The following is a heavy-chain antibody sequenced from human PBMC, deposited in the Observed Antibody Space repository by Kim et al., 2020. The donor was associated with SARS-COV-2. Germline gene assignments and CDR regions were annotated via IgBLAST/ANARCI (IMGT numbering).Heavy chain of an antibody. CDR1: GFTFSVYG. Sequence: GGSLRLSCAASGFTFSVYGINWVRQASGKGLEWVGCIRSNGSCYAKVYAASVKGRITISSDDSKHTPYLHMNSVKTEDTAVYDCASVAGMTLAFWDAF. V-gene: IGHV3-73*01. CDR3: ASVAGMTLAFWDAF. J-gene: IGHJ3*01. D-gene: IGHD1-1*01. CDR2: IRSNGSCYAK.